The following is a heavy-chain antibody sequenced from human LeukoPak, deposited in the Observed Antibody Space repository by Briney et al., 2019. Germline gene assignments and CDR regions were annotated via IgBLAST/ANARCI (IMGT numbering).Heavy chain of an antibody. J-gene: IGHJ4*02. CDR3: ASQWELHKFDY. CDR1: GFTFSSYA. D-gene: IGHD1-26*01. CDR2: ISGSGGST. Sequence: GGSLRLSCAASGFTFSSYAMSWVRQAPGKGLEWVSAISGSGGSTYYADSVKGRFTISRDNSKNTLYLQMNSPRAEDTAVFYCASQWELHKFDYWGQGTLVTVSS. V-gene: IGHV3-23*01.